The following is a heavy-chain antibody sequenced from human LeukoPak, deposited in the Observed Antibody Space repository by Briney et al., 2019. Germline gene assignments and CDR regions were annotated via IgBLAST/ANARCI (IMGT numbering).Heavy chain of an antibody. V-gene: IGHV3-15*01. CDR1: GFTFSNAW. CDR3: TTLSDYGDYYFDY. J-gene: IGHJ4*02. Sequence: PGGSLRLSCAASGFTFSNAWMSWVRQAPGKGLEWVGRIKSKTDGGTTDYAAPVKCRFTISRDDSKNTLYLQMNSLKTEDTAVYYCTTLSDYGDYYFDYWGQGTLVTVSS. D-gene: IGHD4-17*01. CDR2: IKSKTDGGTT.